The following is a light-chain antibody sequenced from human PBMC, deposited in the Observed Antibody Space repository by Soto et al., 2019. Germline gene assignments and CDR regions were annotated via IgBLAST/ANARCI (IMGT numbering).Light chain of an antibody. Sequence: QSVLTQPPSASGTPGQRVTISCSGSSSNIGSNYVYWYQQFPGTAPKLLIYRNNQRPSGVPDRFSASKSGNTASLTISGLQAEDEADYYCASYTAINTWVFGGGTKLTVL. CDR3: ASYTAINTWV. CDR2: RNN. J-gene: IGLJ3*02. V-gene: IGLV1-47*01. CDR1: SSNIGSNY.